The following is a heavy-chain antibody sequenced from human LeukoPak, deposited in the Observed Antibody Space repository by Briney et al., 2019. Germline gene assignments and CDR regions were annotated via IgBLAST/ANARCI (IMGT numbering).Heavy chain of an antibody. D-gene: IGHD3-22*01. CDR1: GGSITSHY. V-gene: IGHV4-4*07. CDR3: AGHYYYDTTGSDC. CDR2: IYPSGST. Sequence: PSETLSLTCTVSGGSITSHYWSWIRQPAGKGLEWIGRIYPSGSTNYNPSLKTRVTMSVDTSKSQLSLKLSSVAAADTAVYYCAGHYYYDTTGSDCWGQGTLVTVSS. J-gene: IGHJ4*02.